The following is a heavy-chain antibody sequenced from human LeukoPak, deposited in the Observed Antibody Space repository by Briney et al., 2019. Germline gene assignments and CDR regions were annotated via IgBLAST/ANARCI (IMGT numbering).Heavy chain of an antibody. D-gene: IGHD5-12*01. J-gene: IGHJ6*03. V-gene: IGHV3-21*06. Sequence: GGSLRLSCAASGFTLSSYAMSWVRQAPGKGLEWVSSISSSSSYIYYADSVKGRFTISRDNAKNSLYLQMNSLRAEDTAVYYCARGDIVETIGYYYMDVWGKGTTVTVSS. CDR3: ARGDIVETIGYYYMDV. CDR2: ISSSSSYI. CDR1: GFTLSSYA.